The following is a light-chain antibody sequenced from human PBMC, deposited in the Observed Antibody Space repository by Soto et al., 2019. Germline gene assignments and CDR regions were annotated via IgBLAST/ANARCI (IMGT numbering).Light chain of an antibody. J-gene: IGKJ1*01. CDR3: QQYNNWLKR. CDR2: GAS. CDR1: QSVSSN. V-gene: IGKV3-15*01. Sequence: EIVMTQSPATLSVTPGERATLSCRASQSVSSNFAWYQQKPGQAPRLLIYGASTRATAVPARFSGSGSGTEFTLTISSLQSEDFAGYYCQQYNNWLKRFGQGGKV.